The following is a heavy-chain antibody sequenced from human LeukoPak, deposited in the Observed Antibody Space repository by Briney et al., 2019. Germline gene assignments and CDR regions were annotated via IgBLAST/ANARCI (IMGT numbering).Heavy chain of an antibody. V-gene: IGHV3-11*04. CDR3: ARGPNYYDSSGYAIGAGVPTTAEYYFDY. D-gene: IGHD3-22*01. Sequence: AGGSLRLSCAASGFTFSDYYMSWIRQAPGKGLEWVSYISSSGSTIYYADSVKGRFTISRDNAKNSLYLQMNSLRAEDTAVYYCARGPNYYDSSGYAIGAGVPTTAEYYFDYWGQGTPVTVSS. J-gene: IGHJ4*02. CDR1: GFTFSDYY. CDR2: ISSSGSTI.